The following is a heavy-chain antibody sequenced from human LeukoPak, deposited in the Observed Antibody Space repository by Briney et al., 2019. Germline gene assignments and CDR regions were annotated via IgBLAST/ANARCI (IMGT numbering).Heavy chain of an antibody. J-gene: IGHJ6*03. CDR3: AREEGPDLLEWLSSYYYYYMDV. D-gene: IGHD3-3*01. CDR2: ISSSSSYI. CDR1: GFTFSSYS. Sequence: PGGSLRLSCAASGFTFSSYSMNWVRQAPGKGLEWVSSISSSSSYIYYADSVKGRFTISRDNAKNSLYLQMNSLRADDTAVYYCAREEGPDLLEWLSSYYYYYMDVWGKGTTVTVSS. V-gene: IGHV3-21*01.